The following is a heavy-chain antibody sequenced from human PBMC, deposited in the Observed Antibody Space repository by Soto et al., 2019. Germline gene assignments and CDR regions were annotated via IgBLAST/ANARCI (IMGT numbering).Heavy chain of an antibody. CDR3: AKDARVATITNWFDP. CDR1: GFTFSSYG. Sequence: GGSLRLSCAASGFTFSSYGMHWVRQAPGKGLEWVAVISYDGSNKYYADSVKGRFTISRDNSKNTLYLQMNSLRAEDTAVYYCAKDARVATITNWFDPGGREPLATFPS. V-gene: IGHV3-30*18. D-gene: IGHD5-12*01. J-gene: IGHJ5*02. CDR2: ISYDGSNK.